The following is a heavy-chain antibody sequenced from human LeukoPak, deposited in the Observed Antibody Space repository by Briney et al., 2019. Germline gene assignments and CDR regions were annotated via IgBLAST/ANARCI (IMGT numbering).Heavy chain of an antibody. V-gene: IGHV4-34*01. D-gene: IGHD1-7*01. CDR3: VRGARRNFADFAY. CDR1: GGSSSNLY. CDR2: IDHGGNT. J-gene: IGHJ4*02. Sequence: KPSETLSLTCAVSGGSSSNLYWTWIRQSPGKGLEWIGEIDHGGNTNYDPSLMSRLTISVDMSKSQFSLRLSSVTAADTAVYYCVRGARRNFADFAYWGQGALVTVSP.